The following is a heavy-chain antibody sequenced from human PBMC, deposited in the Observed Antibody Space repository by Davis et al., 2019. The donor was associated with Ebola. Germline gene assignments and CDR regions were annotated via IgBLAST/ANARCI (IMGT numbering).Heavy chain of an antibody. J-gene: IGHJ6*02. CDR2: ISYDGSNK. D-gene: IGHD3-9*01. Sequence: GESLKISCAASGFSFSSYAMHWVRQAPGKGLEWVAFISYDGSNKYYADSVKGRFTISRDNSKNTLYLQMSSLRAEDTAVYYCASVFSRVKEGNYYYYYGMDVWGQGTTVTVSS. CDR3: ASVFSRVKEGNYYYYYGMDV. V-gene: IGHV3-30*02. CDR1: GFSFSSYA.